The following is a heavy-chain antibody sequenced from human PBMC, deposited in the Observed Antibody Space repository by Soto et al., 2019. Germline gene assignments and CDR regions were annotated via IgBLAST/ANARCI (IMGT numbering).Heavy chain of an antibody. V-gene: IGHV3-30-3*01. Sequence: PGGSLRLSCAASGFTFTLYPMHWVRQTPGKGLEWVAVISYDGSDQYYSDSVKGRFTISRDNSKNTLYLQMNSLRPEDTAVYYCVRGVLGRANWLDPWGQGIMVTVSS. CDR2: ISYDGSDQ. CDR3: VRGVLGRANWLDP. D-gene: IGHD3-16*01. CDR1: GFTFTLYP. J-gene: IGHJ5*02.